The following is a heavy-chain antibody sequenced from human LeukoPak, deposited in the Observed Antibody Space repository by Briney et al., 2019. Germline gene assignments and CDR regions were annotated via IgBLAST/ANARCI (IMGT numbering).Heavy chain of an antibody. CDR1: GFSFSTYS. D-gene: IGHD2-15*01. V-gene: IGHV3-11*01. CDR3: ARDCSGGSCYSDY. Sequence: GGSLRLSCAGSGFSFSTYSMSWIRQAPGKGLEWVSYISSSGSTIYYADSVKGRFTISRDNAKNSLYLQMNSLRAEDTAVYYCARDCSGGSCYSDYWGQGTLVTVSS. CDR2: ISSSGSTI. J-gene: IGHJ4*02.